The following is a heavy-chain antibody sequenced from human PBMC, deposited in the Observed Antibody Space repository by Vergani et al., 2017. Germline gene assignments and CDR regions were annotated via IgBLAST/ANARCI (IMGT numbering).Heavy chain of an antibody. V-gene: IGHV1-69*13. J-gene: IGHJ6*02. D-gene: IGHD2-2*01. CDR1: GGTFSSYA. CDR3: ASGSEWVVIPADNTGYDGMDV. Sequence: QVQLVQSGAEVKKPGSSVKVSCKASGGTFSSYAISWVRQAPGQGLEWMGRIIPIFGTANYAQKFQGRVTITADESTSTAYMELSSLRSEDTAVYYCASGSEWVVIPADNTGYDGMDVWGQGTTVTVSS. CDR2: IIPIFGTA.